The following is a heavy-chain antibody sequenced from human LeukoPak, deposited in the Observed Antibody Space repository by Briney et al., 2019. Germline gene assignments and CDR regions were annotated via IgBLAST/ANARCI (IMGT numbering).Heavy chain of an antibody. Sequence: PGGSLRLSCAASGFTLSSYSMNWVRQAPGKGLEWVSSISSSSSYIYYADSVKGRFTISRDNAKNSLYLQMNSLRAEDTAVYYCAREGYYDSSGYYFRSYWYFDLWGRGTLVTVSS. CDR3: AREGYYDSSGYYFRSYWYFDL. CDR2: ISSSSSYI. V-gene: IGHV3-21*04. D-gene: IGHD3-22*01. CDR1: GFTLSSYS. J-gene: IGHJ2*01.